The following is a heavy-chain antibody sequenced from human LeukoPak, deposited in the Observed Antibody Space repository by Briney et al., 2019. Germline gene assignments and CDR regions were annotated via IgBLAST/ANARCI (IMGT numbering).Heavy chain of an antibody. J-gene: IGHJ3*02. CDR2: ISGGGETT. V-gene: IGHV3-23*01. D-gene: IGHD3-16*02. CDR3: DRSLRNSLTWGAFYM. Sequence: GGSLRLSCAAPLFCFSTYAMTWLPQAPGKGLEWVSGISGGGETTYYADSVKGRFTISRDNSKNTLYLQMNSLRDGDTAVYYCDRSLRNSLTWGAFYMWGKGTMVTVSS. CDR1: LFCFSTYA.